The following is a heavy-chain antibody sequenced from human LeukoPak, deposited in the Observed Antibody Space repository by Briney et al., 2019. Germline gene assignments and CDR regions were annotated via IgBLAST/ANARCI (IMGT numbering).Heavy chain of an antibody. CDR3: AKDTGDYYDSSGYLGDY. CDR2: IYSGGST. Sequence: PGGSLRLSCEASGFTVSSNYMSWVRQAPGKGLEWVSVIYSGGSTYYADSVKGRFTISRDNSKNTLYLQMNSLRAEDTAVYYCAKDTGDYYDSSGYLGDYWGQGTLVTVSS. CDR1: GFTVSSNY. D-gene: IGHD3-22*01. J-gene: IGHJ4*02. V-gene: IGHV3-66*01.